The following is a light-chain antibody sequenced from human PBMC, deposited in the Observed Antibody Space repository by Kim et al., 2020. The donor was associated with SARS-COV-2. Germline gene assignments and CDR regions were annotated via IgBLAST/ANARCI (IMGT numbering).Light chain of an antibody. CDR2: AAS. CDR3: QHLKNYPLS. V-gene: IGKV1-9*01. CDR1: QGIGSY. J-gene: IGKJ4*01. Sequence: IQLTQSPSSLSASVGDRVTITCRASQGIGSYVAWYQQKPGTAPNLLIYAASILQTGVPSRFSGSGAGTDFTLTISSLQPDDFATYYCQHLKNYPLSFGGGTKVDIK.